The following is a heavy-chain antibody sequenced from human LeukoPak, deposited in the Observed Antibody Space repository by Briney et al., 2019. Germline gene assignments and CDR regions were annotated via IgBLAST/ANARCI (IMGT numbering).Heavy chain of an antibody. Sequence: PSQTLSLTCTVSVGSISGGSYYCSCISLHPGKCLEWIRCIHYSWSTYYNPSLKSRVTISVDTSKNQFSLKLSSVTAADTAVYYCSRASGYNYESSYYLDYWGQGTLVTVSS. CDR2: IHYSWST. J-gene: IGHJ4*02. CDR3: SRASGYNYESSYYLDY. CDR1: VGSISGGSYY. V-gene: IGHV4-31*03. D-gene: IGHD5-24*01.